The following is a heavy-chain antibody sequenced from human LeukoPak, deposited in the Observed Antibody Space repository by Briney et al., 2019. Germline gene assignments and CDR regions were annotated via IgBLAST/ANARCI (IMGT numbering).Heavy chain of an antibody. CDR2: INHSGST. CDR1: GGSFSGYY. V-gene: IGHV4-34*01. Sequence: SETLSLTCAVYGGSFSGYYWSWIRQPPGKGLEWIGEINHSGSTNYNPSLKSRVTISVDTSENQFSLKLSSVTAADTAVYYCASSTSFRPPRKYYYYMDVWGKGTTVTVSS. J-gene: IGHJ6*03. D-gene: IGHD2-2*01. CDR3: ASSTSFRPPRKYYYYMDV.